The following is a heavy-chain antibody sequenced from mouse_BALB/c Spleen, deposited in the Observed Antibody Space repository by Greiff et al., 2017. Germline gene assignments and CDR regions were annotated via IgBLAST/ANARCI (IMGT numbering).Heavy chain of an antibody. CDR3: ARGGTTVPFYAMDY. D-gene: IGHD1-1*01. CDR2: ISTYYGNT. V-gene: IGHV1-67*01. J-gene: IGHJ4*01. Sequence: QVQLQQSGPELVRPGVSVKISCKGSGYTFTDYAMHWVKQSHAKSLEWIGVISTYYGNTNYNQKFKGKATMTVDKSSSTAYMELARLTSEDSAIYYCARGGTTVPFYAMDYWGQGTSVTVSA. CDR1: GYTFTDYA.